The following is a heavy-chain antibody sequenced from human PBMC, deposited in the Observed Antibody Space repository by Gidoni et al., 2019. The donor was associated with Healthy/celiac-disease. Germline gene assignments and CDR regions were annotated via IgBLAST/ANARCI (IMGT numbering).Heavy chain of an antibody. J-gene: IGHJ4*02. V-gene: IGHV4-39*07. CDR2: IYYSGST. CDR3: ARVGRGQQLAVFDY. CDR1: GCSFSSSIYY. Sequence: QLQLQESGPGLVQPSETLSLTCTVSGCSFSSSIYYSGCPRQPQGKGLEWIGSIYYSGSTYYNPYLKSRVTISVDTSKNQFSLKLSSVTAADTAVYYWARVGRGQQLAVFDYWGQGTLVTVSS. D-gene: IGHD6-13*01.